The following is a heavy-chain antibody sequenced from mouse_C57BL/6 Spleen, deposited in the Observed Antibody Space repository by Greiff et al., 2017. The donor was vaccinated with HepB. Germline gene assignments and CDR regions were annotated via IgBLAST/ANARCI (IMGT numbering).Heavy chain of an antibody. Sequence: EVQGVESGGGLVKPGGSLKLSCAASGFTFSSYAMSWVRQTPEKRLEWVATISDGGSYTYYPDNVKGRFTISRDNAKNNLYLQMSHLKSEDTAMYYCARDRGYDYAMDYWGQGTSVTVSS. CDR2: ISDGGSYT. D-gene: IGHD2-2*01. CDR1: GFTFSSYA. CDR3: ARDRGYDYAMDY. J-gene: IGHJ4*01. V-gene: IGHV5-4*01.